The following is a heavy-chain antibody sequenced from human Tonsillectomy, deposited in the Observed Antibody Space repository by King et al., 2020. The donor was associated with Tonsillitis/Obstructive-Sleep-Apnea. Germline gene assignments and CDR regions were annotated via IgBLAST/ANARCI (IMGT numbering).Heavy chain of an antibody. Sequence: QLQESGPGLVKPSETLSLTCTVSGDSISSSSYYWGWIRQPPGKGLEWIGTIYYSGSTYYNPSLKSRVTISVDTSKNQFSLKLSSVTAADTAVYYWARLWELYYYMDVWGKGTTVTVSS. CDR3: ARLWELYYYMDV. D-gene: IGHD1-26*01. CDR2: IYYSGST. J-gene: IGHJ6*03. V-gene: IGHV4-39*01. CDR1: GDSISSSSYY.